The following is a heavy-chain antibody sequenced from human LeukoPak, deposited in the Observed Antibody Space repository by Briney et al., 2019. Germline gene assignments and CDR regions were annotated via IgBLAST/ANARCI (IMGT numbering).Heavy chain of an antibody. Sequence: GGSLRLSCAASGLTFSSYAMSWVRQAPGKGLEWVSAISGSGGSTYYADSVKGRFTISRDNSKNTLYLQMNSLRAEDTAVYYCAKVGSGWYLYYFDYWGQGTLVTVSS. V-gene: IGHV3-23*01. D-gene: IGHD6-19*01. CDR1: GLTFSSYA. J-gene: IGHJ4*02. CDR2: ISGSGGST. CDR3: AKVGSGWYLYYFDY.